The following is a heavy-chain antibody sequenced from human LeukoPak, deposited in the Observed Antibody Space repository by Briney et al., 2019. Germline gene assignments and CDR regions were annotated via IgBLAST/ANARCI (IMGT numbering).Heavy chain of an antibody. CDR2: ISGSGGSI. Sequence: GGSLRLSCAASGFIFSDYAMSWVRQAPGKGLECVSSISGSGGSIYDADSVKGRFTISRDNSKNTLYLQMNSLRAEDTAVYYCAKTKAFTSGFPLDLWGQGTLVTVSS. V-gene: IGHV3-23*01. D-gene: IGHD3-22*01. CDR1: GFIFSDYA. CDR3: AKTKAFTSGFPLDL. J-gene: IGHJ5*02.